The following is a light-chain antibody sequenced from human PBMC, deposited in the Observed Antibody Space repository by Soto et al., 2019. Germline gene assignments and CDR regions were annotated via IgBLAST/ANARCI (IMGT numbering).Light chain of an antibody. CDR1: SSDVGGYIY. J-gene: IGLJ1*01. V-gene: IGLV2-14*01. Sequence: QSALTQPASVSGSPGQSITISCTGTSSDVGGYIYVYWYRQHPGKAPKPIIYEVSNRPSGVSNRFSGSKSGNTASLTISGLEAEDEADYYCSSYTSMTTRVFGTGTKVTVL. CDR3: SSYTSMTTRV. CDR2: EVS.